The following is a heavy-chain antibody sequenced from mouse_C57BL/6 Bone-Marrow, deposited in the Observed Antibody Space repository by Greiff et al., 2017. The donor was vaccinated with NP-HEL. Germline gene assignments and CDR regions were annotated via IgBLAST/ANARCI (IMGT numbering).Heavy chain of an antibody. CDR2: ISNGGGST. CDR3: ARQAVVPFDY. J-gene: IGHJ2*01. D-gene: IGHD1-1*01. Sequence: EVQGVESGGGLVQPGGSLKLSCAASGFTFSDYYMYWVRQTPEKRLEWVAYISNGGGSTYYPDTVKGRFTISRDNAKNTLYLQMSRLKSEDTAMYYCARQAVVPFDYWGQGTTLTVSS. CDR1: GFTFSDYY. V-gene: IGHV5-12*01.